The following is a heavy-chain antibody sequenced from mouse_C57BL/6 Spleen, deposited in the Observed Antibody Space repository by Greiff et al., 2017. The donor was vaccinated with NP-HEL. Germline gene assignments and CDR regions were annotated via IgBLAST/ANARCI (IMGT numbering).Heavy chain of an antibody. Sequence: LQQSGAELVRPGASVKMSCKASGYTFTSYNMHWVKQTPRQGLEWIGAIYPGNGDTSYNQKFKGKATLTVDKSSSKAYMQLSSLTSEDSAVYFCARGAYDYDKRDCFDYWGQGTTLTVSS. CDR1: GYTFTSYN. CDR3: ARGAYDYDKRDCFDY. CDR2: IYPGNGDT. D-gene: IGHD2-4*01. V-gene: IGHV1-12*01. J-gene: IGHJ2*01.